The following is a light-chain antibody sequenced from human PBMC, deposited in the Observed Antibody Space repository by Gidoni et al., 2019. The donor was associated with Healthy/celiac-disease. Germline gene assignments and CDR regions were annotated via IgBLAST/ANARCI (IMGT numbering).Light chain of an antibody. CDR2: DVS. CDR1: SSDVGCYNY. CDR3: SSYTSSSTLV. V-gene: IGLV2-14*03. J-gene: IGLJ2*01. Sequence: QSALTQPASVSGSPGQSITISCTGTSSDVGCYNYVSWYQQHPGKAHKLMIYDVSNRPSGVSNRFSGSKSGNTASLTISVLQAEDEADYSCSSYTSSSTLVFGGGTKLTVL.